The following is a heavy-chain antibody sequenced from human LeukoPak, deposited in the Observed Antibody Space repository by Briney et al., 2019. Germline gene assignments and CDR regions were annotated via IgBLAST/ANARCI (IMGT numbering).Heavy chain of an antibody. J-gene: IGHJ5*02. CDR1: GGSISSYY. V-gene: IGHV4-59*01. CDR3: ARAEKLLWFGELLFDH. CDR2: IYYSGST. Sequence: PSETLSLTCTVSGGSISSYYWSWIRQPPGKGLEWIGYIYYSGSTNYNPPLKSRVTISVDTSKNQFSLKLSSVTAADTAVYYCARAEKLLWFGELLFDHWGQGTLVTVSS. D-gene: IGHD3-10*01.